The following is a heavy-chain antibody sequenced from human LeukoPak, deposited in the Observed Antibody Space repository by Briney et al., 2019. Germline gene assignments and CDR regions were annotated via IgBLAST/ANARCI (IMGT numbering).Heavy chain of an antibody. D-gene: IGHD6-19*01. CDR3: ARPYSSGWTGAFDI. CDR1: GFTFSSYS. CDR2: IWYDGSNK. Sequence: GGSLRLSCAASGFTFSSYSMQWVRQAPGKGLEWVAVIWYDGSNKYYADSVKGRFTISRDNSKNTLYLQMNSLRAEDTAVYYCARPYSSGWTGAFDIWGQGTMVTVSS. V-gene: IGHV3-33*01. J-gene: IGHJ3*02.